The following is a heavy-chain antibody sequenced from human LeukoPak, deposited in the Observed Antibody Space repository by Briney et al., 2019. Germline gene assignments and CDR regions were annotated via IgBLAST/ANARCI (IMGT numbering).Heavy chain of an antibody. J-gene: IGHJ4*02. CDR2: IYDSGSA. D-gene: IGHD4-17*01. Sequence: AETLSLTCTVSGGSISSYQWSWIRQPPGKGLEWIGNIYDSGSANYNPSLKSRVVISVDTSKNQFSLNLTPVTAADTAVYYCARLKATVSIHAYFDYWGQGTLVTVSS. V-gene: IGHV4-59*01. CDR3: ARLKATVSIHAYFDY. CDR1: GGSISSYQ.